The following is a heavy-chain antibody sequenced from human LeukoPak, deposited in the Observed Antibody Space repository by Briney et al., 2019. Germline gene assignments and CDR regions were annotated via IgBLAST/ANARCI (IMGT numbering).Heavy chain of an antibody. CDR1: GYTFTSYY. Sequence: GASVKVSCKASGYTFTSYYIHWVRQAPGQGLEWMGIINPSGGSTSHAQKFQGRVTMTRDASTSTVYMELSSLRSEDTAVYYCARDIVPGEYYYYGMDVWGQGTTVTVSS. V-gene: IGHV1-46*01. CDR2: INPSGGST. CDR3: ARDIVPGEYYYYGMDV. J-gene: IGHJ6*02. D-gene: IGHD2-15*01.